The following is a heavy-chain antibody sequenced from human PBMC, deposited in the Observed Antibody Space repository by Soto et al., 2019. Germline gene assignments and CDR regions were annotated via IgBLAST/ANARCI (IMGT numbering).Heavy chain of an antibody. J-gene: IGHJ6*02. CDR1: GYTFTGYY. Sequence: GASVKVSCKASGYTFTGYYMHWVRQAPGQGLEWMGWINPNSGGTNYAQKFQTWATMTRDTSISTAYMEPSRLRSDDTAVYYWARDSSGWYDSYGMDVWGQGTTVTVPS. V-gene: IGHV1-2*04. CDR3: ARDSSGWYDSYGMDV. CDR2: INPNSGGT. D-gene: IGHD6-19*01.